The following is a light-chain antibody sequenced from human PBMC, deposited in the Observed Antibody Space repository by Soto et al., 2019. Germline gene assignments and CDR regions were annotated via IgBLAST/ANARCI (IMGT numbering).Light chain of an antibody. Sequence: QLVLTQSPSASASLGASVKLTCTLSSGHSSYAIAWHQQQPEKGPRYLMKLNSDGSHSKGDGIPDRFSGSSSGAERYLTISSLQSEDEAYYYCQTGVTGIQVFGGGTKLTVL. CDR3: QTGVTGIQV. CDR2: LNSDGSH. V-gene: IGLV4-69*01. CDR1: SGHSSYA. J-gene: IGLJ2*01.